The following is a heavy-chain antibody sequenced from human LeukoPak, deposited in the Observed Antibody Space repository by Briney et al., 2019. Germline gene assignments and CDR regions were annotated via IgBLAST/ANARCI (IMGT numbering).Heavy chain of an antibody. CDR1: GYSISSGYY. Sequence: SETLSLTCTVSGYSISSGYYWGWIRQPPGKGLEWIGSIYHSGSTYYNPSLKSRVTISVDTSKNQFSLKLSSVTAADTAVYYCASGITMVRGVIDDAFDYWGQGTLVTVSS. J-gene: IGHJ4*02. CDR2: IYHSGST. V-gene: IGHV4-38-2*02. D-gene: IGHD3-10*01. CDR3: ASGITMVRGVIDDAFDY.